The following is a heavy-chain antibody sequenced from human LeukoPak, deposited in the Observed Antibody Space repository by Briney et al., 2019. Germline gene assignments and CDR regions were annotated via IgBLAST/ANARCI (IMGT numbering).Heavy chain of an antibody. Sequence: SETLSLTCTVSGGSISSYYWSWIRQPPGKGLEWIGSIYYSGSTYYNPSLKSRVTISVDTSKNQFSLKLSSVTAADTAVYYCARLDFWSGYSYFDYWGQGTLVTVSS. CDR1: GGSISSYY. D-gene: IGHD3-3*01. CDR2: IYYSGST. CDR3: ARLDFWSGYSYFDY. J-gene: IGHJ4*02. V-gene: IGHV4-39*01.